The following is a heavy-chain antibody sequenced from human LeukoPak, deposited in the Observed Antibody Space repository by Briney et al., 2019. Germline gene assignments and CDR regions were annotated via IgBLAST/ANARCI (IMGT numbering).Heavy chain of an antibody. D-gene: IGHD2-2*01. J-gene: IGHJ6*03. V-gene: IGHV3-33*06. CDR1: GFTFSGYG. CDR2: IWYDGTNE. CDR3: AKDPGYCSSTNCYGYYYYMDV. Sequence: GGSLRLSCAASGFTFSGYGMHWVRQAPGKGLEWVAVIWYDGTNEYYADSVKGRFTISRDNSKNTLYLQMNSLRAEDTAVYYCAKDPGYCSSTNCYGYYYYMDVWGQGTTVTVSS.